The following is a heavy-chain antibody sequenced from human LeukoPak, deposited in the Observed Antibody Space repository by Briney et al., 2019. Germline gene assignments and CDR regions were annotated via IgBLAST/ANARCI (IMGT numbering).Heavy chain of an antibody. J-gene: IGHJ6*03. CDR1: GFTFSSYW. D-gene: IGHD3-10*01. CDR2: IKQDGSEK. V-gene: IGHV3-7*01. Sequence: GGSLRLSCAASGFTFSSYWMSWVRQAPGKGLEWVANIKQDGSEKYYVDSVKGRFTISRDNAKNSLYLQMNSLRAEDTAVYYCARARHYGSGSYYYYYYMDVWGKGTTVTISS. CDR3: ARARHYGSGSYYYYYYMDV.